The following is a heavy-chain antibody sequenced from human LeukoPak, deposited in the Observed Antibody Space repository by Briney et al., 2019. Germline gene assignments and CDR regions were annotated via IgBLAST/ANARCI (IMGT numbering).Heavy chain of an antibody. CDR3: ARSGVALFDY. J-gene: IGHJ4*02. Sequence: PGGSLRLSCAASGFTFNSYSMNWVRQAPGKGLEWVSSITSSSSYIYYADSVKGRFTVSRDNAKNSLYLQMNSLRAEDTGVYYRARSGVALFDYWGQGTLVTVSS. CDR1: GFTFNSYS. V-gene: IGHV3-21*01. CDR2: ITSSSSYI. D-gene: IGHD3-3*01.